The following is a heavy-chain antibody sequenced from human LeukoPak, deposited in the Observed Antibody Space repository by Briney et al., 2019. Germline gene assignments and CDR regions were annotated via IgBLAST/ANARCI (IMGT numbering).Heavy chain of an antibody. CDR1: GFTVSSNC. D-gene: IGHD1-26*01. V-gene: IGHV3-23*01. CDR3: AKSQDGGRLFHFDY. Sequence: GGSLRLSCAASGFTVSSNCMSWVRQAPGKGLEWVSVISGSGGSTYSADSVKGRFTISRDNSKNTLYLQMNSLRAEDTAVYFCAKSQDGGRLFHFDYWGQGTLVTVSS. J-gene: IGHJ4*02. CDR2: ISGSGGST.